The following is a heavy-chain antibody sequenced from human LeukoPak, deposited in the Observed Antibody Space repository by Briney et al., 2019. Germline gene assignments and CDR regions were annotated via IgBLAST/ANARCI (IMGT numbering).Heavy chain of an antibody. Sequence: SETLSLTCTVSGGSISSHYWSWIRQPAGKGLEWIGRIYSSGSTNYNASLTSRVTMSVDTSKNQISLKLRSVTAADTAVYFCARDRCLANWGSAVDHRGQGTLVTVSS. V-gene: IGHV4-4*07. CDR1: GGSISSHY. CDR2: IYSSGST. J-gene: IGHJ4*02. D-gene: IGHD7-27*01. CDR3: ARDRCLANWGSAVDH.